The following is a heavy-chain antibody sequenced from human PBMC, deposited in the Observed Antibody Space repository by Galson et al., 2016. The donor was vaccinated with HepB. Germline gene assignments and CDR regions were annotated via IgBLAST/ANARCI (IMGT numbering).Heavy chain of an antibody. D-gene: IGHD2-21*01. J-gene: IGHJ3*02. CDR1: SGSISISRYY. CDR3: ASHCDGDCYNNLADAFDI. CDR2: VYYSGTA. Sequence: ETLSLTCTVSSGSISISRYYWGWIRQPPGKGLEWIGSVYYSGTAYYDPSLKSRVSISVDTSKNQFSLRLSSVTAGDTAVYFCASHCDGDCYNNLADAFDIWGRGTMVTVSS. V-gene: IGHV4-39*01.